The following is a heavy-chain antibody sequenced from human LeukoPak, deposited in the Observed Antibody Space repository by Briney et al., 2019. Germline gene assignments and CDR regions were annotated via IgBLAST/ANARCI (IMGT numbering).Heavy chain of an antibody. CDR1: GFTFSSYV. V-gene: IGHV3-30*04. Sequence: GGSLRLSCAASGFTFSSYVMHWVRPAPGKGLEWVAIILDAGSNDYYADSVKGRITISRDTDKNSRYLQMNSLRAEDTAVYYCVGSSSSEYFDYWGQGTLVTVSS. CDR3: VGSSSSEYFDY. D-gene: IGHD6-6*01. CDR2: ILDAGSND. J-gene: IGHJ4*02.